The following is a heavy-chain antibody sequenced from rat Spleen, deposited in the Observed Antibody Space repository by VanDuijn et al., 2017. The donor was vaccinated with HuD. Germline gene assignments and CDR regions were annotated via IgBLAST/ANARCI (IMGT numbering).Heavy chain of an antibody. J-gene: IGHJ2*01. D-gene: IGHD1-12*02. CDR3: TACYDGTHYYFDS. V-gene: IGHV3-3*01. Sequence: QLQESGPGLVKPSQSLSLTCSVTVYSITSSYRWNWIRKFPGNKLEWMGYIDNAGSTNYNPSLKSRISITRDTSKNQFFLQVNSVTTEDTATYYCTACYDGTHYYFDSWGQGVMVTVSS. CDR2: IDNAGST. CDR1: VYSITSSYR.